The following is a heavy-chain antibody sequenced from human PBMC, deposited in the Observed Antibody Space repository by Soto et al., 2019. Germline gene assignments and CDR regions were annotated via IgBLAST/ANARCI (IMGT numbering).Heavy chain of an antibody. V-gene: IGHV3-74*01. Sequence: EVQLVESGGGLVQPGGSLRLSCAASGFTFSNYWMHWVRQAPGKGLVWVSRINSDGSSASYADSVKGRFTISRDNAKNTLYLQMNSLRAEDTAVYYCARDTLELLYYFDYGGQGTLVTVSS. CDR2: INSDGSSA. J-gene: IGHJ4*02. CDR1: GFTFSNYW. D-gene: IGHD1-7*01. CDR3: ARDTLELLYYFDY.